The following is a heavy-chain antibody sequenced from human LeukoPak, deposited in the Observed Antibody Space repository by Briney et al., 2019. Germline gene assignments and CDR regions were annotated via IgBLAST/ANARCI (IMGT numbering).Heavy chain of an antibody. Sequence: SVKVSCKASGGTFSSYAISWVRQAPGQGLEWMGGIIPIFGTANYAQKFQGRVTITADESTSTAYMELSSLRSEDTAVYYCAREYYYGSGSYYSGPPGVGFDPWGQGTLVTVSS. D-gene: IGHD3-10*01. CDR3: AREYYYGSGSYYSGPPGVGFDP. CDR2: IIPIFGTA. CDR1: GGTFSSYA. V-gene: IGHV1-69*13. J-gene: IGHJ5*02.